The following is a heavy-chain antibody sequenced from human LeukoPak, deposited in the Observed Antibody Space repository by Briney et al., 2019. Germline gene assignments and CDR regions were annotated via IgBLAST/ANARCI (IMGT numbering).Heavy chain of an antibody. V-gene: IGHV3-30*18. Sequence: GRSLRLSCAASGFTFSSYGMHWVRQAPGKGLEWVAVISYDGSNKYYADSVKGRFTISRDNSKNTLYLQMNSLRAEDTAVYYCAKDITTRVYDSRVLDYWGQGTLVTVSS. J-gene: IGHJ4*02. CDR3: AKDITTRVYDSRVLDY. CDR1: GFTFSSYG. CDR2: ISYDGSNK. D-gene: IGHD3-22*01.